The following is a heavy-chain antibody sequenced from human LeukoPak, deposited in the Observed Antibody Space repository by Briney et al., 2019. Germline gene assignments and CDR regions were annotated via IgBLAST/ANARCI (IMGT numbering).Heavy chain of an antibody. V-gene: IGHV3-7*01. CDR3: AKDWRGACSKADGHVPYHFDD. Sequence: GGSLSLSCAASGFTFSSYWMSWVRQAPGKGLEWVANIRRDGSVKYYVDSVKGRFTISRDNARNSLYQHMSSLRADDTAVCHCAKDWRGACSKADGHVPYHFDDWGQGSLVTVSS. CDR1: GFTFSSYW. D-gene: IGHD2-2*01. J-gene: IGHJ4*02. CDR2: IRRDGSVK.